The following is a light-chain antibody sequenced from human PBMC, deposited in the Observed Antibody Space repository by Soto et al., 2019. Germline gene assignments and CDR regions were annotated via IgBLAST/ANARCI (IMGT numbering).Light chain of an antibody. Sequence: DIVMTQSPLSLPVIPGEPASISCRSSQSLLHSNGYIYLDWYLQKPGQSPQLLFYLGFNRDSGFPDRVGGGDSGTDFTHETSRVEAEDVGVYHCMQALPTLPYTFGQGTKLEIK. CDR1: QSLLHSNGYIY. J-gene: IGKJ2*01. V-gene: IGKV2-28*01. CDR3: MQALPTLPYT. CDR2: LGF.